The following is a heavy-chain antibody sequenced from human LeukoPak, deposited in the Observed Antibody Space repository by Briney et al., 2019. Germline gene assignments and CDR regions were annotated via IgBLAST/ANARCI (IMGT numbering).Heavy chain of an antibody. J-gene: IGHJ6*02. CDR3: AKDSSSWSYYYYGMGV. D-gene: IGHD6-13*01. CDR1: GFTFSSYA. CDR2: ISGSGGST. Sequence: GGSLRLSCAASGFTFSSYAMSWVRQAPGKGLEWVSAISGSGGSTYYADSVKGRFTISRDNSKNTLYLQMNSLRAEDTAVYYCAKDSSSWSYYYYGMGVWGQGTTVTVSS. V-gene: IGHV3-23*01.